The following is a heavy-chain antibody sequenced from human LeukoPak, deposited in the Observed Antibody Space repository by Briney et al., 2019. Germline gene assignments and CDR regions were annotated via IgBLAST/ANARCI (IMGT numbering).Heavy chain of an antibody. Sequence: SETLSLTCTVSGGSISSSSYYWGWIRQPPGKGLEWIGSIYYSGSTYYNPSLKSRVTISVDTSKNQFSLKLSSVTAADTAVYYCAREGGHSSGWFPWGQGTLVTVSS. CDR2: IYYSGST. CDR1: GGSISSSSYY. D-gene: IGHD6-19*01. V-gene: IGHV4-39*02. J-gene: IGHJ5*02. CDR3: AREGGHSSGWFP.